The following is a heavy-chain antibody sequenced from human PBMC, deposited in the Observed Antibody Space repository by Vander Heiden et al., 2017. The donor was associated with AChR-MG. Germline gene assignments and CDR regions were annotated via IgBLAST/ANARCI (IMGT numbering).Heavy chain of an antibody. D-gene: IGHD2-2*01. J-gene: IGHJ5*02. V-gene: IGHV2-5*02. CDR1: GFSLSPSGVG. CDR3: AHRPPPDIVVVPAAIPGWLDP. CDR2: IYWDDDK. Sequence: QITLKESGPTLVKPTQTLTLTCTFPGFSLSPSGVGGGWIRQPPGQALEWLALIYWDDDKRYSPSLKSRLTITKDTSKNQVVLTMTNMDPVDTATYYCAHRPPPDIVVVPAAIPGWLDPWGQGTLVTVSS.